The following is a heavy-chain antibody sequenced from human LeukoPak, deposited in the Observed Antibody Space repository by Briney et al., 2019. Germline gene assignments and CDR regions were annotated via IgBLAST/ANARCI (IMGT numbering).Heavy chain of an antibody. Sequence: SETLSPTCTVSGGSISSYYWSWIRQPPGKGLEWIGYIYYSGSTNYNPSLKSRVTISVDTSKNQFSLKLSSVTAADTAVYYCAREGRTYDILTGPYYYYGMDVWGQGTTVTVSS. CDR1: GGSISSYY. D-gene: IGHD3-9*01. CDR2: IYYSGST. J-gene: IGHJ6*02. CDR3: AREGRTYDILTGPYYYYGMDV. V-gene: IGHV4-59*01.